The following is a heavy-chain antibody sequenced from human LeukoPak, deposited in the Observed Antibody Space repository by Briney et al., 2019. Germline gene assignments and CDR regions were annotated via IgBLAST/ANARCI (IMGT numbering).Heavy chain of an antibody. CDR2: ISAYNGNT. J-gene: IGHJ4*02. Sequence: GASVKVSCTASGYTFTSYGISWVRQAPGQGLEWMGWISAYNGNTNYAQKLQGRVTMTTDTSTSTAYMELRSLRSDDTAVYYCARDAPIVVVPAAIDYWGQGTLVTVSS. V-gene: IGHV1-18*01. CDR1: GYTFTSYG. CDR3: ARDAPIVVVPAAIDY. D-gene: IGHD2-2*01.